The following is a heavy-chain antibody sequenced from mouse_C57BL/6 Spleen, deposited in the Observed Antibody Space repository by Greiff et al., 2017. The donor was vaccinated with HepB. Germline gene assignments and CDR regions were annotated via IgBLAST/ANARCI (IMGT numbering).Heavy chain of an antibody. CDR2: INPNNGGT. Sequence: EVQLQQSGPELVKPGASVKISCKASGYTFTDYYMNWVKQSHGKSLEWIGDINPNNGGTSYNQKFKGKATLTVDKSSSTAYMELRSLTSEDSAVYYCARGSYPYYFDYWGQGTTLTVSS. CDR1: GYTFTDYY. J-gene: IGHJ2*01. V-gene: IGHV1-26*01. CDR3: ARGSYPYYFDY.